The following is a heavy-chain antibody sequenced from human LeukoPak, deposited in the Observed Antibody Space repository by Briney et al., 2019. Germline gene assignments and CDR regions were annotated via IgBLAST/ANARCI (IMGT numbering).Heavy chain of an antibody. CDR3: ASTSYYYGSGSYYNF. CDR2: IYYSGST. Sequence: SETLSLTCTVSGGSISSYYWSWIRQPPGKGLEWIGYIYYSGSTNYNPSLKSRVTISVDMSKNQFSLKLSSVTAADTAVYFCASTSYYYGSGSYYNFWGQGTLVTVSS. J-gene: IGHJ4*02. V-gene: IGHV4-59*08. CDR1: GGSISSYY. D-gene: IGHD3-10*01.